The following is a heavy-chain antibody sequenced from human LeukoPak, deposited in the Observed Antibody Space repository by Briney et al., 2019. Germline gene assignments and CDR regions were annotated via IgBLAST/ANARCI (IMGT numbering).Heavy chain of an antibody. CDR2: NSGSV. J-gene: IGHJ3*02. V-gene: IGHV4-39*02. CDR1: GGAINRRNYY. D-gene: IGHD3-22*01. CDR3: ARGGYYDSSGYYYHAFDI. Sequence: SETLSLTCTVVGGAINRRNYYWGWIRQSPGKGLEWIGSNSGSVNNNPSLQSRVTISVDTSRNQFSLKLTSVTAADTAVYYCARGGYYDSSGYYYHAFDIWGQGTMVTVSS.